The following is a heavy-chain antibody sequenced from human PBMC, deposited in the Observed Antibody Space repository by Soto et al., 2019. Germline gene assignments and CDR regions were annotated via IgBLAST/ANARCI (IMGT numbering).Heavy chain of an antibody. CDR2: INPNTGFT. CDR3: ARDRLGADIGLVSSRFGEYGMDV. J-gene: IGHJ6*02. Sequence: QVQLVQSGAEVKKPGASVKVSCMASGYTLINYYMHWVRQAPGQGLEWLGIINPNTGFTTYAQKFQGRVTMTRDTSTRTVYMELSSLRSEDTALYWCARDRLGADIGLVSSRFGEYGMDVWGQGTTVTVSS. D-gene: IGHD2-2*01. CDR1: GYTLINYY. V-gene: IGHV1-46*01.